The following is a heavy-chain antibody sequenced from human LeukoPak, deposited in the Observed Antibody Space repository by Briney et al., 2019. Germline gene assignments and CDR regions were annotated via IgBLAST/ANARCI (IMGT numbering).Heavy chain of an antibody. CDR3: ARDGAEDYGIDY. CDR2: ISGSSSTI. D-gene: IGHD4/OR15-4a*01. V-gene: IGHV3-11*04. J-gene: IGHJ4*02. Sequence: GGSLRLSCEVSGFTSGEYYMSWSRQAPGKGLEWISYISGSSSTIYYADSVKGRFTISRDNGKNSLYLQMNSLTVEDTGVYYCARDGAEDYGIDYWGRGTLVTVSS. CDR1: GFTSGEYY.